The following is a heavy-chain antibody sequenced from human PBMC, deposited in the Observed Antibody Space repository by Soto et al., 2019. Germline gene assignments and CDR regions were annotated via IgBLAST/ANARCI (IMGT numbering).Heavy chain of an antibody. CDR2: ISSSSSYI. D-gene: IGHD3-22*01. CDR1: GVTSSSYG. CDR3: ARDYYDSSGYYPNWFDP. V-gene: IGHV3-21*01. J-gene: IGHJ5*02. Sequence: GGSLRLSCAASGVTSSSYGRNWVSQATGKGLEWVSSISSSSSYIYYADSVKGRFTISRDNAKNSLYLQMNSLRAEDTAVYYCARDYYDSSGYYPNWFDPWGQGTLVTVSS.